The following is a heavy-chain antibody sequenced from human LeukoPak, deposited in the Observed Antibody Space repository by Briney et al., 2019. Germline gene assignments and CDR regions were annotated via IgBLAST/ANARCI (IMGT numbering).Heavy chain of an antibody. CDR2: IRSKAYGGTT. Sequence: PGGSLRLSCTASGFTFGDYAMSWVRQAPGKGLEWVGFIRSKAYGGTTEYAASVKGRFTISRDDSKSIAYLQMNSLKTEDTAVYYCTRDVAFLHYGGNSGVDYWGQGTLVTVSS. J-gene: IGHJ4*02. CDR3: TRDVAFLHYGGNSGVDY. CDR1: GFTFGDYA. D-gene: IGHD4-23*01. V-gene: IGHV3-49*04.